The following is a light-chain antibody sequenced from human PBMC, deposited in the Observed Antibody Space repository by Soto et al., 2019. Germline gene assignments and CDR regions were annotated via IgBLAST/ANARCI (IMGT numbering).Light chain of an antibody. J-gene: IGLJ1*01. CDR2: GNT. Sequence: QSVLTQPPSVAGAPGQRGTISCTWSSSNIGSTYDVQWYQQLPGTAPQLLIHGNTNRPSGVPDRFSGSKSGTSASLAITGLQADDEADYYCQSYDDSLSVHYVFGTGTKLTVL. CDR1: SSNIGSTYD. V-gene: IGLV1-40*01. CDR3: QSYDDSLSVHYV.